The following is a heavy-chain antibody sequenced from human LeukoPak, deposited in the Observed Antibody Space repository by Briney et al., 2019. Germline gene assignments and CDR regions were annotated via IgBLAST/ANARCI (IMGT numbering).Heavy chain of an antibody. Sequence: SETLSLTCSVSGGSISSSYWSWIRQPAGKGLEWIGRIYSSGSTNYNPSLKSRVTMSVDTSKNQFSLKLSSVTAADTAVYYCARAKKSMVRGVYYFDYWGQGTLVTVSS. CDR3: ARAKKSMVRGVYYFDY. J-gene: IGHJ4*02. CDR2: IYSSGST. D-gene: IGHD3-10*01. V-gene: IGHV4-4*07. CDR1: GGSISSSY.